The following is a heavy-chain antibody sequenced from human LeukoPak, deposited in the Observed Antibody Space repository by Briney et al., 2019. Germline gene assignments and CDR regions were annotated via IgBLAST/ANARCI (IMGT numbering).Heavy chain of an antibody. D-gene: IGHD6-13*01. Sequence: ASVKVSCKASGYTFTGYYMHWVRQAPGQGLEWMGRINPNSGGTNYAQKLQGRVTMTTDTSTSTAYMELRSLRSDDTAVYYCARAGRRDSSSWYAWGQGTLVTVSS. V-gene: IGHV1-2*06. CDR3: ARAGRRDSSSWYA. CDR2: INPNSGGT. J-gene: IGHJ4*02. CDR1: GYTFTGYY.